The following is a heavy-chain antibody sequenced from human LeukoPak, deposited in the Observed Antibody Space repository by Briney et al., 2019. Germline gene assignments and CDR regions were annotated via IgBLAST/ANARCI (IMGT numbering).Heavy chain of an antibody. Sequence: PSETLSLTCAVYGGSFSGYYWSWIRQPPGKGLEWIGEINHSGSTNYNPSLKSRVTISVDTFKNQFSLKLSSVTAADTAVYYCARGLGITMIVVVITPRGFDYWGQGTLVTVSS. CDR2: INHSGST. CDR1: GGSFSGYY. CDR3: ARGLGITMIVVVITPRGFDY. D-gene: IGHD3-22*01. V-gene: IGHV4-34*01. J-gene: IGHJ4*02.